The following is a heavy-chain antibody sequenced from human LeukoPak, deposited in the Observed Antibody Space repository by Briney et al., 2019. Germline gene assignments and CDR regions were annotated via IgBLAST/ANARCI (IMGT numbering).Heavy chain of an antibody. CDR2: IYSSGSP. Sequence: SETLSLTCTVSGGSISSYYWIWVRQPAGKGLEWIGRIYSSGSPNYSLSLKSRVSMSLDASKNQFSLKVNSVTAADTAVYYCARVGGSSYLDAFDIWGPGTMVTVSS. CDR3: ARVGGSSYLDAFDI. D-gene: IGHD1-26*01. CDR1: GGSISSYY. J-gene: IGHJ3*02. V-gene: IGHV4-4*07.